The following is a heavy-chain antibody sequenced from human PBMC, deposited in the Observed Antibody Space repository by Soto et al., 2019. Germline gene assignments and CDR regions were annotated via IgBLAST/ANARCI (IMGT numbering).Heavy chain of an antibody. V-gene: IGHV3-30*18. Sequence: PGGSLRLSCAASGFTFSSYGMHWVRQAPGKGLEWVAVISYDGSNKYYADSVKGRFTISRDNSKNTLYLQMNSLRAEDTAVYYCAKDTRFSADLVVVVAALNWGQGTLVTGS. CDR3: AKDTRFSADLVVVVAALN. D-gene: IGHD2-15*01. J-gene: IGHJ4*02. CDR2: ISYDGSNK. CDR1: GFTFSSYG.